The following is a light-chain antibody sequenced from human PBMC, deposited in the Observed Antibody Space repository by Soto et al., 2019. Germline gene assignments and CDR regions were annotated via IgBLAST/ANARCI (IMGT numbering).Light chain of an antibody. CDR1: QSISNW. CDR2: KAS. Sequence: DILMAQSPSTLSASVGDRVTITCRASQSISNWLAWYQQKPGKAPKLLICKASSLESGVPSRFSGSGSGTEFTLTISSLQPDDFATYYCQQYHTNSRTFGQGTKVEIK. J-gene: IGKJ1*01. V-gene: IGKV1-5*03. CDR3: QQYHTNSRT.